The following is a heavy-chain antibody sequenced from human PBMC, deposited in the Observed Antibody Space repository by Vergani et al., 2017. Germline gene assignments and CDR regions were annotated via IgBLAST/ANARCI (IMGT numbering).Heavy chain of an antibody. CDR2: IYYSGTT. D-gene: IGHD3-10*01. Sequence: QVQLQESGPGLVKPSQTLSLTCTVSGGSLSSGGYYWSWIRQHPGKGLEWIGYIYYSGTTYYNPSLRSRVTISLDTSKNQFSLKLSSVTAADTAVYYCAKYYYGSGSYSHYFDYWGQGTLVTVSS. CDR3: AKYYYGSGSYSHYFDY. CDR1: GGSLSSGGYY. V-gene: IGHV4-31*03. J-gene: IGHJ4*02.